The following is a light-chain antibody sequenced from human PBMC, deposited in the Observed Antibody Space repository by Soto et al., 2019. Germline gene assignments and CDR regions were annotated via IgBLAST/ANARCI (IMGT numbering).Light chain of an antibody. CDR2: DAS. CDR1: QSIGSW. Sequence: DIQMTQSPSTLSASVGDRVTITCRASQSIGSWLAWYQQKPGKAPKLLIYDASSLESGVPSRFSGSGSGTEFTLTISSLQPDDFATYYCQQYDYYSSWTFGQGTKV. J-gene: IGKJ1*01. V-gene: IGKV1-5*01. CDR3: QQYDYYSSWT.